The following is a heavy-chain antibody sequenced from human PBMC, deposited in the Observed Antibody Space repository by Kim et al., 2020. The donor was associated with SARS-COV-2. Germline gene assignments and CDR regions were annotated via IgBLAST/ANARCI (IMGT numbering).Heavy chain of an antibody. J-gene: IGHJ6*02. V-gene: IGHV1-18*01. CDR3: ARERGYFAGGRYNWNEGGYYYYSGMDV. D-gene: IGHD1-1*01. Sequence: AAVKVSCKASGYTFTSYGISWVRQAPGQGLEWMGWISAYNGNTNYAQKLQGRVTMTTDTSTSTAYMELRSLRSDDTAVYYCARERGYFAGGRYNWNEGGYYYYSGMDVWGQGTTVTVSS. CDR1: GYTFTSYG. CDR2: ISAYNGNT.